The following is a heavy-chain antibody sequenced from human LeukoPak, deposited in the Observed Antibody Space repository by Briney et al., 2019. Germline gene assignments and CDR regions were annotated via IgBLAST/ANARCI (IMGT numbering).Heavy chain of an antibody. V-gene: IGHV4-34*01. J-gene: IGHJ4*02. CDR3: ARAPYGDYVGVYFDY. CDR1: GGSFSGYY. CDR2: INHSGST. D-gene: IGHD4-17*01. Sequence: PSETLSLTCAVYGGSFSGYYWSWIRRPPGKGLEWIGEINHSGSTNYNPSLKSRVTISVDTSKNQFSLKLSSVTAADTAVYYCARAPYGDYVGVYFDYWGQGTLVTVSS.